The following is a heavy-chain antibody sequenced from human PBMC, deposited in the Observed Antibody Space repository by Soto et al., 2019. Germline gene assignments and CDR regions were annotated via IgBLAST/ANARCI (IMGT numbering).Heavy chain of an antibody. J-gene: IGHJ4*02. Sequence: ASVKDSCKASGYIFTNHYIHWVRQAPGQGLEWMGIINPSGGSTNYLQKFQGRITMTRDTSTSTVYMELSSLRSEDTAVYFCARADYYDSSGFYYDCWGQGTLVTVSS. CDR3: ARADYYDSSGFYYDC. CDR1: GYIFTNHY. V-gene: IGHV1-46*01. D-gene: IGHD3-22*01. CDR2: INPSGGST.